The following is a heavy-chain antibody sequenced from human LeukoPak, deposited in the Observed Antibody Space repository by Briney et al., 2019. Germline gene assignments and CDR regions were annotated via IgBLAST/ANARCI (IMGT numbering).Heavy chain of an antibody. J-gene: IGHJ4*02. Sequence: QAGGSLRLSCVASGFTFSSYWMSWVRQAPGKGLEWVDNIYQDGSEKYYVDSVKGRFTISSDNAKTSLFLQMNSLRTEDTAVYYCATAAAGYYFDYWGQGTLVTVSS. CDR3: ATAAAGYYFDY. V-gene: IGHV3-7*01. D-gene: IGHD6-19*01. CDR2: IYQDGSEK. CDR1: GFTFSSYW.